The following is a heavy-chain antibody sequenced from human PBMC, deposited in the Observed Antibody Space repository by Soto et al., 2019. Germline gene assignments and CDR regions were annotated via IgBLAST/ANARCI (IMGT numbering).Heavy chain of an antibody. CDR1: GGSISSYY. D-gene: IGHD4-17*01. J-gene: IGHJ4*02. CDR3: ARDLNDYGGNDY. V-gene: IGHV4-59*01. Sequence: SETLSLTCTVSGGSISSYYWSWIRQPPGKGLEWIGYIYYSGSTNYNPSLKSRVTISVDTSKNQFSLKLSSVTAADTAVYYCARDLNDYGGNDYWGQGTLVTVSS. CDR2: IYYSGST.